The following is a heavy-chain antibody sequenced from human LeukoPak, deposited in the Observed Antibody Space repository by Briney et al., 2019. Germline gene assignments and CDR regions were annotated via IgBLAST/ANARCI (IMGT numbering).Heavy chain of an antibody. J-gene: IGHJ4*02. CDR2: ISGSGDNT. CDR1: GFTFSSYA. D-gene: IGHD6-6*01. CDR3: QLATDC. Sequence: PGGSLRLSCAASGFTFSSYAMSWVRQAPGKGLEWVSGISGSGDNTYYADSVKGRFTISRDNSKNTLYVQVNSLGTEDTAAYYCQLATDCWGQGTLVTVSS. V-gene: IGHV3-23*01.